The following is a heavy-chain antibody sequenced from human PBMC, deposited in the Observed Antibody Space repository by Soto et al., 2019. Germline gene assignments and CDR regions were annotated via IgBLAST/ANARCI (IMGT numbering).Heavy chain of an antibody. CDR3: ARDKGGYFDY. V-gene: IGHV1-18*01. Sequence: QVQLVQSGAEVKKPGASVKVSCEASGYTFSGYGITWVRQAPGQGLEWMGWVSAYNGNTNYAEKLQGRVTMTTDTSTSTVYMKLRSLRSDDTAVYYCARDKGGYFDYWGQGTLVTVSS. CDR1: GYTFSGYG. D-gene: IGHD3-16*01. J-gene: IGHJ4*02. CDR2: VSAYNGNT.